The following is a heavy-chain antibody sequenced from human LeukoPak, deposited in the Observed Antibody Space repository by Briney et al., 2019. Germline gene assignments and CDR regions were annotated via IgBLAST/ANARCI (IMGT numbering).Heavy chain of an antibody. D-gene: IGHD2-2*01. J-gene: IGHJ4*02. Sequence: GGSLRLSCAASGFTFSSYAMSWVRQAPGKGLEWVSAISGSGGSTYYADSVKGRFTISKDNSKNTLYLQMNSLRAEDTAVYYCAKGTGRRSTSPDYWGQGTLVTVSS. CDR2: ISGSGGST. CDR3: AKGTGRRSTSPDY. CDR1: GFTFSSYA. V-gene: IGHV3-23*01.